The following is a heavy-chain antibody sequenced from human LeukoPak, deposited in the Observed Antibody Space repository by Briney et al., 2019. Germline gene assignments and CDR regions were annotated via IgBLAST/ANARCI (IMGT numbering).Heavy chain of an antibody. Sequence: SQTLSLTCNVSGVSISDGRYYWAWIRQHPGKGLEWIGYKYYSGSAKYNPSLKSRLTISVDTPNNQFSLHLKSVTAAGTAMYYCATPYCSGISCLDVFNIWGQGRMVTVSS. CDR1: GVSISDGRYY. CDR3: ATPYCSGISCLDVFNI. CDR2: KYYSGSA. J-gene: IGHJ3*02. D-gene: IGHD2-2*01. V-gene: IGHV4-31*03.